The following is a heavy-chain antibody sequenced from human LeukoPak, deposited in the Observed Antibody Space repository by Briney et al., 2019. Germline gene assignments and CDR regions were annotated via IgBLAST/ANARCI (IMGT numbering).Heavy chain of an antibody. J-gene: IGHJ4*02. CDR1: GFTFSNYA. CDR2: ISYDGKKD. D-gene: IGHD6-6*01. Sequence: GGSLRLSCAASGFTFSNYAMSWVRQTPDRVLEWVASISYDGKKDFYADSVKGRFTISRDNAKNTLYLQMNSLRAEDTAVYYCAREHSSSSGLDYWGQGTLVTVSS. CDR3: AREHSSSSGLDY. V-gene: IGHV3-30*04.